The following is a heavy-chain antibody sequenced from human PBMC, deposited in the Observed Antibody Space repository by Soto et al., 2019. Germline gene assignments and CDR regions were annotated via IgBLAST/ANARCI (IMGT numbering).Heavy chain of an antibody. CDR2: ISAYNGNT. D-gene: IGHD3-16*01. CDR1: GYTFTSYG. J-gene: IGHJ4*02. V-gene: IGHV1-18*01. CDR3: ATVGTVMYTGVQYYFDD. Sequence: ASVKVSCKASGYTFTSYGISWVRQAPGQGLEWMGWISAYNGNTNYAQKLQGRVTMTTDTSTSTAYMELRSLRSDDTAVYYCATVGTVMYTGVQYYFDDWGQGTLVTVS.